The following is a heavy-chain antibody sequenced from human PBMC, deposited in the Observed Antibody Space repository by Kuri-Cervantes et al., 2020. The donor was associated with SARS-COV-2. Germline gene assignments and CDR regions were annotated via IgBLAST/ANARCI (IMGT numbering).Heavy chain of an antibody. Sequence: SETLSLTCAVSGGSISSSNWWSWVRQPPGKGLEWIGEIYHSGSTNYNPSLKSRVTISVDKSKNQFSLKLSSVTAADTAVYYRASSLMCSSSSKTGFDPWGQGTLVTVSS. CDR3: ASSLMCSSSSKTGFDP. CDR2: IYHSGST. CDR1: GGSISSSNW. J-gene: IGHJ5*02. D-gene: IGHD6-6*01. V-gene: IGHV4-4*02.